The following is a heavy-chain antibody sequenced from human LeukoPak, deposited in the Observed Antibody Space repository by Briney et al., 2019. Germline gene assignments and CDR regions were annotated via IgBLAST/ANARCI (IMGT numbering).Heavy chain of an antibody. V-gene: IGHV3-48*04. J-gene: IGHJ5*02. CDR1: GFTFSSYS. CDR2: ISSSSSTI. Sequence: GGSLRLSCAASGFTFSSYSMNWVRQAPGKGLEWASYISSSSSTIYYADSVKGRFTISRDNAKNSLYLQMNSLRTEDTAVYYCAREYYDFWSGYFRPGELGFDPWGQGTLVTVSS. CDR3: AREYYDFWSGYFRPGELGFDP. D-gene: IGHD3-3*01.